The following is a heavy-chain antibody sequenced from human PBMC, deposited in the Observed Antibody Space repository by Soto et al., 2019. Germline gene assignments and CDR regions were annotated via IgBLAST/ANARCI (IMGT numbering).Heavy chain of an antibody. D-gene: IGHD6-13*01. CDR1: GFTFSSYS. J-gene: IGHJ3*01. CDR2: ISSGSGYI. Sequence: GGSLRLSCAASGFTFSSYSMNWVRQAPGKGLEWVSFISSGSGYIYYADSVTGRFTISRDNAKNSLYLHMNSLRAEDTAVYYCATWVWHDGFDLWGQGTLVTVSS. CDR3: ATWVWHDGFDL. V-gene: IGHV3-21*06.